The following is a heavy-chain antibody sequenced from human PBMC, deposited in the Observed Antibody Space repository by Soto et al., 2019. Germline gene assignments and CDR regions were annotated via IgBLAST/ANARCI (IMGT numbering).Heavy chain of an antibody. Sequence: EVQLVETGGGLIQPGGSLRLSCAASGFTVSSNYMSWVRQAPGKGLEWVSVIYSGGSTYYADSVKGRFTISRDNSKNTLYLQMNSLRAEDTAVYYCARERREIIAVAGSTNYFDYWGQGTLVTVSS. V-gene: IGHV3-53*02. D-gene: IGHD6-19*01. CDR1: GFTVSSNY. CDR2: IYSGGST. J-gene: IGHJ4*02. CDR3: ARERREIIAVAGSTNYFDY.